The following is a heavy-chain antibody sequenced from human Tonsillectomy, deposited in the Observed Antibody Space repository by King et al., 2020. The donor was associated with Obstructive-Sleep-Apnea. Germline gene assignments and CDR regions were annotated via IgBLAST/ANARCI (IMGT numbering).Heavy chain of an antibody. CDR2: IYHTRNS. D-gene: IGHD4-23*01. V-gene: IGHV4-39*07. J-gene: IGHJ4*01. CDR3: ARKYGGNSGVFDF. CDR1: GASINSNTYY. Sequence: PLQESGPGLVKPSETLSLTCSVSGASINSNTYYWGWIRQPPGKGLEWLGAIYHTRNSYYNPSLKSRVTMSIDTSRMHFSLNLSSVTAADTAVYYCARKYGGNSGVFDFWGHGTLVTVSS.